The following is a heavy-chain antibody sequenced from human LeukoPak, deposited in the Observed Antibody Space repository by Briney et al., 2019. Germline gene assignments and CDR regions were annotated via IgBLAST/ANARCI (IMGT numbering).Heavy chain of an antibody. CDR1: GGTFSSYA. Sequence: ASVKVSCKASGGTFSSYAISWVRQAPGQGLEWMGGIIPIFGTANYAQKFQGRVTITADESTSTAYMELSSLRSEDTAVYYCARGVAVAGYYYYYGMDVWGQGTTVTVSS. CDR3: ARGVAVAGYYYYYGMDV. CDR2: IIPIFGTA. D-gene: IGHD6-19*01. J-gene: IGHJ6*02. V-gene: IGHV1-69*13.